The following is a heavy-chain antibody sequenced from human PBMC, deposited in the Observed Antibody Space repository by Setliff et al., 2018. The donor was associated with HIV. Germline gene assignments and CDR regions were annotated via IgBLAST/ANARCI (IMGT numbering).Heavy chain of an antibody. CDR3: ARSTVGAGASFP. V-gene: IGHV4-4*02. J-gene: IGHJ5*02. CDR1: GGSISSRNW. Sequence: PSETLSLTCAVSGGSISSRNWWSWVRQPPGKGLEWIGEIYHSGSTNYNPSLKSRVTISVDKSKNQFSLKLISVTAADTAVYYCARSTVGAGASFPWGRGILVTVSS. D-gene: IGHD1-26*01. CDR2: IYHSGST.